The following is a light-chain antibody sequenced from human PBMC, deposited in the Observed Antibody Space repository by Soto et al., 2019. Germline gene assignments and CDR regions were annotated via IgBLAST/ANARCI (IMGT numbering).Light chain of an antibody. CDR2: GNS. V-gene: IGLV1-40*01. CDR3: QSYDSSLSGYYV. Sequence: QSALTQPPSVSGAPGQRVTISCTGSSSNIGAGYDVHWYQQLPGTAPKLLIYGNSNRPSGVPDRFSGSKSGTSASLAITGLQAEDEADYYCQSYDSSLSGYYVFGTVTKVTV. J-gene: IGLJ1*01. CDR1: SSNIGAGYD.